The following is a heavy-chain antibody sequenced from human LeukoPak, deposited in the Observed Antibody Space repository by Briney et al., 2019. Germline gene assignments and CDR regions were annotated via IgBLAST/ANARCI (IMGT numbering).Heavy chain of an antibody. J-gene: IGHJ3*02. CDR1: GFTFSSYE. V-gene: IGHV3-21*01. D-gene: IGHD3-16*01. CDR2: ISSSSSYI. CDR3: AREKLNWGDAFDI. Sequence: PGGSLRLSCAASGFTFSSYEMNWVRQAPGKGLEWVSSISSSSSYIYYADSVKGRFTISRDNAKNSLYLQMNSLRAEDTAVYYCAREKLNWGDAFDIWGQGTMVTVSS.